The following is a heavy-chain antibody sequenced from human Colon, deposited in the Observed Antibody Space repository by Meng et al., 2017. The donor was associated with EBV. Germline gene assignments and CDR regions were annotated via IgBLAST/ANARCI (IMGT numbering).Heavy chain of an antibody. CDR3: ARVSSGREYFDY. Sequence: QEELQEPGPSTGKPSQNPSLPCTVSGGSVSSGGYYWTWIRQHPGKGLEWFGHIYYSGSTFYHPSLKRRVIISIDTSKNQFSLNLRSVTAADTAVYYCARVSSGREYFDYWGQGTLVTVSS. CDR2: IYYSGST. J-gene: IGHJ4*02. V-gene: IGHV4-31*03. CDR1: GGSVSSGGYY. D-gene: IGHD3-22*01.